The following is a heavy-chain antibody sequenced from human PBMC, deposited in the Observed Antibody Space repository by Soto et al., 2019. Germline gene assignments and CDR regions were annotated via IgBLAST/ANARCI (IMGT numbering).Heavy chain of an antibody. CDR2: IYYSGST. D-gene: IGHD2-8*01. CDR3: ARGWYCTNGVCYSPHAFDI. V-gene: IGHV4-31*03. J-gene: IGHJ3*02. Sequence: PSETLSLTCTVSGGSISSGGYYWSWIRQHPGKGLEWIGYIYYSGSTYYNPSLKSRVTISVDTSKNQFSLKLSSVTAADTAVYYCARGWYCTNGVCYSPHAFDIWGHGQWSPSPQ. CDR1: GGSISSGGYY.